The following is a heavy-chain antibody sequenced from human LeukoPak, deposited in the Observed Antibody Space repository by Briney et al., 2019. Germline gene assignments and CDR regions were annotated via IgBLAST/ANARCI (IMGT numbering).Heavy chain of an antibody. Sequence: PGGSLRLSCLTSGFTFSTNAMSWVRQAPGKGLEWVSAISGSGGSTYYADSVKGRFTISRDNSKNTLYLQMNSLRAEDTAVYYCAKDGTAMVLYFDYWGQGTLVTVSS. V-gene: IGHV3-23*01. CDR2: ISGSGGST. J-gene: IGHJ4*02. D-gene: IGHD5-18*01. CDR1: GFTFSTNA. CDR3: AKDGTAMVLYFDY.